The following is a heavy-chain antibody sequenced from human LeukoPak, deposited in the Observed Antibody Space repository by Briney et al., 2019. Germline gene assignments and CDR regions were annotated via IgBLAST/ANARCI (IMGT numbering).Heavy chain of an antibody. Sequence: GESLKISCKASGYSFTNYWIGWVRQMPGKGLEWMMIIYPGDSDTRYSPSFQGQVTVSADKSINTVYLQWSSLKASDTAVYYCARQGVVAAADHFDYWGQGTLVTVSS. CDR2: IYPGDSDT. D-gene: IGHD6-13*01. V-gene: IGHV5-51*01. CDR1: GYSFTNYW. J-gene: IGHJ4*02. CDR3: ARQGVVAAADHFDY.